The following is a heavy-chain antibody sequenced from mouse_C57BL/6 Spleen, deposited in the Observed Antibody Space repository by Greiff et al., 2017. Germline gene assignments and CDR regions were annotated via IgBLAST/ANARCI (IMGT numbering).Heavy chain of an antibody. CDR2: IDPANGNT. CDR3: AFPIYYDDDWFAY. Sequence: VQLQQSVAELVRPGASVKLSCTASGFNIKNTYMHWVKQRPEQGLEWIGRIDPANGNTKYAPKFQGKATITADTSSNTAYLQLSSLTSEDTAIYYCAFPIYYDDDWFAYWGQGTLVTVSA. D-gene: IGHD2-4*01. J-gene: IGHJ3*01. V-gene: IGHV14-3*01. CDR1: GFNIKNTY.